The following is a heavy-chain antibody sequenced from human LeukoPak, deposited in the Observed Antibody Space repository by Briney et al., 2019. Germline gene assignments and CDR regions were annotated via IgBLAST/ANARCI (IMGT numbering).Heavy chain of an antibody. V-gene: IGHV3-23*01. Sequence: GGSLRLSCAASGFTFSSKYMSWVRQAPGKGLEWVSVISGSGGSTYYADSVKGRFTISRDNSKNTLYLQMNSLRAEDTAVYYCAKVGYDFWSGPPIDYYYYTDVWGKGTTVTVSS. CDR2: ISGSGGST. J-gene: IGHJ6*03. D-gene: IGHD3-3*01. CDR1: GFTFSSKY. CDR3: AKVGYDFWSGPPIDYYYYTDV.